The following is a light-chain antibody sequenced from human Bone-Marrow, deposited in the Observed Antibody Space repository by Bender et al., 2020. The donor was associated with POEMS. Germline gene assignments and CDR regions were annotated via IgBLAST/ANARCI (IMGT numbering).Light chain of an antibody. J-gene: IGLJ3*02. V-gene: IGLV2-14*02. Sequence: QSALTQPASASGSPGQSITISCTDVANYNLVSWYQQHPGKAPKLIIYEATKRPSGVSHRFSGSKSGTSASLAITGLQAEDEGDYYCQSYDNSLGGWVFGGGTKLTVL. CDR2: EAT. CDR3: QSYDNSLGGWV. CDR1: VANYNL.